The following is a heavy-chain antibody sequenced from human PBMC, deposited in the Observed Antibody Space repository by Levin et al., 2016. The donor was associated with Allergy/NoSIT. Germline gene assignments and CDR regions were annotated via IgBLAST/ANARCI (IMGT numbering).Heavy chain of an antibody. J-gene: IGHJ6*02. D-gene: IGHD1-1*01. CDR2: IGSSSNYI. Sequence: GESLKISCAASGFTFSTYAMSWVRQAPGKGLEWVSSIGSSSNYIDYAESVQGRFTISRDNAKNSVSLQMNSLRAEDTAVYYCARDWAAGPYYYYGMDVWGQGTTVTVSS. CDR1: GFTFSTYA. V-gene: IGHV3-21*01. CDR3: ARDWAAGPYYYYGMDV.